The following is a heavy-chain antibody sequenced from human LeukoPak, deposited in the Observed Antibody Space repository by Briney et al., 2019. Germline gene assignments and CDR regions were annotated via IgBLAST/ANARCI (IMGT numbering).Heavy chain of an antibody. CDR1: GGTSSSYV. V-gene: IGHV1-69*04. J-gene: IGHJ3*02. CDR2: ITPILGIA. D-gene: IGHD6-19*01. Sequence: SVKVSCKASGGTSSSYVISWVGRAPGQGLEWMGRITPILGIANYAQKFQGRVTITADKSTSTAYMELSSLRSEDTAVYYCARDEGEQWPPDRAFDIWGQGTMVTVSS. CDR3: ARDEGEQWPPDRAFDI.